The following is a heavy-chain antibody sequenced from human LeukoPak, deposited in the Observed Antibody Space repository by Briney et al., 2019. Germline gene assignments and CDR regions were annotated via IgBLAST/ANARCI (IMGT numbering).Heavy chain of an antibody. CDR1: GFPFSGYW. D-gene: IGHD2-15*01. J-gene: IGHJ2*01. V-gene: IGHV3-74*01. Sequence: GGSLRLSCRASGFPFSGYWMHWVRQVPGKGLVWVSRVESDGSSTTQADSVKGRFIISRDNANNTLYLQMNSLRDDDTAVYYCARGNRGSRFFDLWGRGTLVTVSS. CDR2: VESDGSST. CDR3: ARGNRGSRFFDL.